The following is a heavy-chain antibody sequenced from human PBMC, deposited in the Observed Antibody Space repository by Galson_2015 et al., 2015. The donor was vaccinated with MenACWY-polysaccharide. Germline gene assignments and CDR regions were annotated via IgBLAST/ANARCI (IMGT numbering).Heavy chain of an antibody. CDR1: GFTLNNYA. CDR2: LYGGNT. Sequence: SLRLSCAASGFTLNNYAMNWVRQAPGKGLEWVSSLYGGNTFYADSVKGRFTISRDDSKNTLYLQMNSLRDEDTALYYCAKGLYGRGRMCSDCWGQGTLVTVSS. CDR3: AKGLYGRGRMCSDC. J-gene: IGHJ4*02. V-gene: IGHV3-23*01. D-gene: IGHD2-2*02.